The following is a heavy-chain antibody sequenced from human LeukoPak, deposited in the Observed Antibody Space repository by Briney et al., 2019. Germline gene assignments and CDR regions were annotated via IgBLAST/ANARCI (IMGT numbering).Heavy chain of an antibody. D-gene: IGHD1-1*01. Sequence: GGSLRLSCAASGFTFTSYWMSWVRQAQGKGLEWLANINQDGSEKYYVDSVKGRFTISRDNAKNSLFLQMNTLRAEDTAVYYCARRAYNLWGAFDIWGQGTMVTVSS. CDR2: INQDGSEK. V-gene: IGHV3-7*02. J-gene: IGHJ3*02. CDR1: GFTFTSYW. CDR3: ARRAYNLWGAFDI.